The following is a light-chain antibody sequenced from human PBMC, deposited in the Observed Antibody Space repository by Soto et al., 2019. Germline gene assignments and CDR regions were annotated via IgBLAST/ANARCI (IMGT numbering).Light chain of an antibody. CDR3: QQSYSTPRT. CDR2: AAS. Sequence: DIQMTQSPSSLSVSVGDRVTITCRASQSISNYLNWYQQKPGKAPKLLIYAASTLQSGVPSRFSGSGSGTDFTLTVSSLQHEDFATYYCQQSYSTPRTFGQGTKVEIK. CDR1: QSISNY. V-gene: IGKV1-39*01. J-gene: IGKJ1*01.